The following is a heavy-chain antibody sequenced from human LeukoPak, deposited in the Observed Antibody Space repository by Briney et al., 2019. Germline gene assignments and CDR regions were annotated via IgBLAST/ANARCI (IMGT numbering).Heavy chain of an antibody. CDR1: GYTFTSYD. Sequence: ASVKVSCKASGYTFTSYDINWVRQATGQGLEWMGWMNPNSGNTGYAQKFQGRVTMTRDTSISTAYMELSRLRSDDTAVYYCARGLRYFQHWGQGTLVAVSS. CDR3: ARGLRYFQH. CDR2: MNPNSGNT. V-gene: IGHV1-8*02. J-gene: IGHJ1*01.